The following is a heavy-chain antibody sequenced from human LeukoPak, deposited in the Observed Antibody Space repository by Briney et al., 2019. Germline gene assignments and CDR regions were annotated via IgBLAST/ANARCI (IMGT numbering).Heavy chain of an antibody. CDR2: ISGSGGST. Sequence: GGSLRLSCAASGFTFSSYAMSWVRQAPGKGLEWVSAISGSGGSTYYADSVKGRFTISRDNSKNTLDLQMNSLRAEDTAIYYCAKLAAYSSGWFDYWGQGTLVTVSS. V-gene: IGHV3-23*01. CDR1: GFTFSSYA. J-gene: IGHJ4*02. CDR3: AKLAAYSSGWFDY. D-gene: IGHD6-19*01.